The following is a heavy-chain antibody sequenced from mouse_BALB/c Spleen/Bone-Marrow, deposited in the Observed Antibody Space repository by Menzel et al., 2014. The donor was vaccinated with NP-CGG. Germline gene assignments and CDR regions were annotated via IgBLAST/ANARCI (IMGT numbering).Heavy chain of an antibody. CDR3: ATYEGGTFDY. D-gene: IGHD3-3*01. CDR1: GDSITSGY. V-gene: IGHV3-8*02. CDR2: ISYSGST. J-gene: IGHJ2*01. Sequence: VKLMESGPSLVKPSQTLSLTCSVTGDSITSGYWNWVRKFPGNKLEFMGYISYSGSTYYNPSLKSRISITRDTSKTQYYLQLNSVTTEDTATYYCATYEGGTFDYWGQGTTLTVSS.